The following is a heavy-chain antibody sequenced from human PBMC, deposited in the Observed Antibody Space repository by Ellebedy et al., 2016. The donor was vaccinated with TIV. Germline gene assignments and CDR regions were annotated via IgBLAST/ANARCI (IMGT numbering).Heavy chain of an antibody. J-gene: IGHJ4*02. Sequence: SETLSLXXAVYGGSFSGYYWSWIRQPPGKGLEWIGEINHSGSTNYNPSLKSRVTISVDTSKNQFSLKLSSVTAADTAVYYCARRNWNTRFDYWGQGTLVTVSS. D-gene: IGHD1/OR15-1a*01. CDR3: ARRNWNTRFDY. V-gene: IGHV4-34*01. CDR1: GGSFSGYY. CDR2: INHSGST.